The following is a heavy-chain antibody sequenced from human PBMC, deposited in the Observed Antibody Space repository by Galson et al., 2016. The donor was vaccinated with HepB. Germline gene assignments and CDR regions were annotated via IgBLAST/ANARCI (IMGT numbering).Heavy chain of an antibody. CDR3: ASGCRRTTCIHNFDS. CDR1: GDSLNSYS. Sequence: SVKVSCKASGDSLNSYSIQWVRQAPGQGLEWMGIINPSGDITTYAPKFQDRVIMTRDTSTSTVYMQLRSLGSDDTAVYYCASGCRRTTCIHNFDSWGQGTPVIVSS. CDR2: INPSGDIT. D-gene: IGHD2-2*01. V-gene: IGHV1-46*02. J-gene: IGHJ5*01.